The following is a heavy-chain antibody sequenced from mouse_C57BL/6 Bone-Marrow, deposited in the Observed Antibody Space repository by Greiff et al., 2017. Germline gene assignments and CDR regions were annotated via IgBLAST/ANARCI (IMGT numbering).Heavy chain of an antibody. Sequence: EVKLMESGPGLVKPSQSLSLTCSVTGYSITSGYYWNWIRQFPGNKLEWMGYISYDGSNNYNPSLKNRISITRDTSKNQFFLKLNSVTTEDTATYYCATVYYGYDAGFAYGGQGTLVTVSA. CDR1: GYSITSGYY. CDR2: ISYDGSN. J-gene: IGHJ3*01. D-gene: IGHD2-2*01. V-gene: IGHV3-6*01. CDR3: ATVYYGYDAGFAY.